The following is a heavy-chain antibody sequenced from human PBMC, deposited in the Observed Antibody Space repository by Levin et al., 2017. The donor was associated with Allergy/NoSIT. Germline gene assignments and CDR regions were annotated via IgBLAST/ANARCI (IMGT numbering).Heavy chain of an antibody. J-gene: IGHJ4*02. CDR1: GFTVSNKY. Sequence: GGSLRLSCEVSGFTVSNKYMNWVRQAPGKGLEWVSVLYSGGSTYYADSVKGRFTISRDNSKNTLYLQMNNLRAEDTAVYFCARSSASHWFDYWGQGTLVTVPS. CDR2: LYSGGST. CDR3: ARSSASHWFDY. V-gene: IGHV3-53*01. D-gene: IGHD1-1*01.